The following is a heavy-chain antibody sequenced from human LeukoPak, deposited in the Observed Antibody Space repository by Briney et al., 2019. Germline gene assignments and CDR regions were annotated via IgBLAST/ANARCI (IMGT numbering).Heavy chain of an antibody. D-gene: IGHD1-26*01. CDR3: ARDELAATHFDY. CDR1: GFTFSSYW. Sequence: GGSLRLSCAASGFTFSSYWMSGIRQAPGKGLEWVANIKQDGSEKYYVDSVKGRFIVSRDNAKNSLYLQMNSLRAEDTAVYYCARDELAATHFDYWGQGTLVTVSS. V-gene: IGHV3-7*01. CDR2: IKQDGSEK. J-gene: IGHJ4*02.